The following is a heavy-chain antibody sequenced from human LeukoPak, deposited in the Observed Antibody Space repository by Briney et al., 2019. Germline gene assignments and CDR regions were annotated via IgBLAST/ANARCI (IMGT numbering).Heavy chain of an antibody. J-gene: IGHJ4*02. V-gene: IGHV3-43D*04. Sequence: GGSLRFSCAASGFTFYDNAMHWVRQAQGKGLEWVSLISWDGGSTYYADSVKGGFTIYEYNSNNSLYLHMLISGAAAASYRTSAKGIEYLFDYWGQGTLVTVSS. CDR2: ISWDGGST. D-gene: IGHD2-2*01. CDR3: AKGIEYLFDY. CDR1: GFTFYDNA.